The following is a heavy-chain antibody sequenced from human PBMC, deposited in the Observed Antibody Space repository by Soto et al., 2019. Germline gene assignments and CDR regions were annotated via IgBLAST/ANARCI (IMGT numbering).Heavy chain of an antibody. CDR3: ARTSMQSRGYSYGHGGMDV. J-gene: IGHJ6*02. CDR2: IDPSDSYT. CDR1: GYSFTSYW. D-gene: IGHD5-18*01. Sequence: EVQLVQSGAEVKKPGESLRISCKGSGYSFTSYWISWVRQMPGKGLEWMGRIDPSDSYTNYSPSFQGHLTISADKSISTAYLQWSSLKASDTAMYYCARTSMQSRGYSYGHGGMDVWGQGTTVTVSS. V-gene: IGHV5-10-1*01.